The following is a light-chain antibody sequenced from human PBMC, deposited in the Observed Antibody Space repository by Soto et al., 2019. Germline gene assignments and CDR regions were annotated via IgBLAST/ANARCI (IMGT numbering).Light chain of an antibody. CDR1: SGHSSYA. J-gene: IGLJ3*02. CDR3: QTWGTGIRV. Sequence: QSVLTQSPSASASLGASVKLTCTLSSGHSSYAIAWHQQQPEKGPRYLMKLNSDGSHSKGDGIPDRFSGASSGAERYLTRSSLQSEDEADYYWQTWGTGIRVFGGGTKLTVL. V-gene: IGLV4-69*01. CDR2: LNSDGSH.